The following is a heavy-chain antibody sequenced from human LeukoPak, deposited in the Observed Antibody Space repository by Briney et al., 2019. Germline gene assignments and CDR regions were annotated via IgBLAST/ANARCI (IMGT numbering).Heavy chain of an antibody. CDR3: ARGDSSSWYLDY. V-gene: IGHV3-30*19. J-gene: IGHJ4*02. CDR1: GFTFSSYG. Sequence: GGSLRLSCAASGFTFSSYGMHWVRQAPGKGLEWVAVIWYDGRNEYYADSVKGRFTISRDNPKNTLYLQMNSLRPEDTAVYYCARGDSSSWYLDYWGQGTLVTVSS. CDR2: IWYDGRNE. D-gene: IGHD6-13*01.